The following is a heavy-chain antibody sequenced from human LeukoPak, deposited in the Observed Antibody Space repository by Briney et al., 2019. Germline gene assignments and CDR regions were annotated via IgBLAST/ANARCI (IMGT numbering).Heavy chain of an antibody. D-gene: IGHD5-18*01. J-gene: IGHJ4*02. CDR3: ARVREGRIQLWLRRYYFDY. Sequence: GGSLRLSCAASGFTFSSYAMSWVRQAPGKGLEWVSAISGSGGSTYYADSVKGRFTISRDNSKNTLYLQMNSLRAEDTAVYYCARVREGRIQLWLRRYYFDYWGQGTLVTVSS. CDR2: ISGSGGST. V-gene: IGHV3-23*01. CDR1: GFTFSSYA.